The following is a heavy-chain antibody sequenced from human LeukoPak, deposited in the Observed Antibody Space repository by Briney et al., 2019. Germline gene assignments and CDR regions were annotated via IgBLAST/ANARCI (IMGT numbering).Heavy chain of an antibody. CDR1: GFTFSSYA. J-gene: IGHJ6*02. V-gene: IGHV3-30-3*01. CDR3: AMDLVYGGLLWFGKLLIGVGYYYSYGMDV. Sequence: GRCLRLSCAASGFTFSSYAMHGVRQDPGKGLEWVAVISYDGSNKYYADSVKGRFPISRDNSKNTLYLPLNSLRAQDWAVFYCAMDLVYGGLLWFGKLLIGVGYYYSYGMDVWGQGTTVTVSS. D-gene: IGHD3-10*01. CDR2: ISYDGSNK.